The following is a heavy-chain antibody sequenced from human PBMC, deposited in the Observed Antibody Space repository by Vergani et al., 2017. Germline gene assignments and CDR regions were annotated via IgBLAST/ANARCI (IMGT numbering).Heavy chain of an antibody. CDR3: ARPSRDSSGYYYFDY. CDR2: IYYSGST. V-gene: IGHV4-39*01. CDR1: GGSISSSSYY. Sequence: QLQLQESGPGLVKPSETLSLTCTVSGGSISSSSYYWGWIRQPPGKGLGWIGSIYYSGSTYYNPSLKSRVTISVDTSKNQFSLKLSSVTAADTAVYYCARPSRDSSGYYYFDYWGQGTLVTVSS. D-gene: IGHD3-22*01. J-gene: IGHJ4*02.